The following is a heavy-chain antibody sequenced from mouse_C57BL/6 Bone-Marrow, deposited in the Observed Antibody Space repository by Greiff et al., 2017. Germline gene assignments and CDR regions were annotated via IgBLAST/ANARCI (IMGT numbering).Heavy chain of an antibody. J-gene: IGHJ4*01. CDR3: ASSYDCDGNTKDN. CDR2: MHPNGGSP. D-gene: IGHD2-4*01. V-gene: IGHV1-64*01. CDR1: GYTFTSYW. Sequence: QVQLQQPGAELVKPGASVKLSCTASGYTFTSYWMHWVKQRPGQGLEWIGMMHPNGGSPDYNEKFKSEATLSVDKSTRTAYMELSSLTSKDSAVYTCASSYDCDGNTKDNWDQGTSVTVSS.